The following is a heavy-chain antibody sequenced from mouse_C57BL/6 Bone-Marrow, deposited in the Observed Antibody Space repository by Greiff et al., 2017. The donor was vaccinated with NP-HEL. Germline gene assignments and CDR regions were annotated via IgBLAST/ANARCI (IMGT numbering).Heavy chain of an antibody. D-gene: IGHD1-1*01. Sequence: QVQLQQSGAELVKPGASVKISCKASGYAFSSYWMNWVKERPGKGLEWIGKIYPGDGDTKYNGKFKGKATLTADKSSSTAYMQISSLTSEYSAFYFVTRRDNGSSRLRDAMDYWGQGTSVTVSS. CDR2: IYPGDGDT. J-gene: IGHJ4*01. CDR1: GYAFSSYW. CDR3: TRRDNGSSRLRDAMDY. V-gene: IGHV1-80*01.